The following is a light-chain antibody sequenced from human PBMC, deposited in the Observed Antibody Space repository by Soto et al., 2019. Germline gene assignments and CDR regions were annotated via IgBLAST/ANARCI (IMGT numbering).Light chain of an antibody. J-gene: IGKJ1*01. CDR1: QSVSNTY. Sequence: EIVLTQSPGTLSLSPGERATLSCRASQSVSNTYLAWYQQKPGQAPRLLIYDASSRATDIPDRFSGSGSGTDFTLTISRLEPEDFATYYCQQYNSYSWTFGQGTKVEIE. CDR3: QQYNSYSWT. CDR2: DAS. V-gene: IGKV3-20*01.